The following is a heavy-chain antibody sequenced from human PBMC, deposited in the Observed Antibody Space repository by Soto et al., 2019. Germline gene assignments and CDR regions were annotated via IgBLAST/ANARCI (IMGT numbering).Heavy chain of an antibody. J-gene: IGHJ5*02. D-gene: IGHD1-26*01. CDR1: GYTFTSYG. CDR3: ARVVGALGHWFDP. V-gene: IGHV1-18*01. Sequence: QVQLVQSGAEVKKPGASVKVSCKASGYTFTSYGLSWVRQAPGQGLEWMGRISAYNYNTNYAQKLQGRVTMTTDTPPSTAYLELRSLRSDDTAVYYCARVVGALGHWFDPWGQGTLVTFSS. CDR2: ISAYNYNT.